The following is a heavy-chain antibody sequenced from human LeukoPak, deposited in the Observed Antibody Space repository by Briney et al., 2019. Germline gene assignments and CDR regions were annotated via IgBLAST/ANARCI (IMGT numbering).Heavy chain of an antibody. CDR2: IYYSGST. CDR3: ARERNRYYGIDY. CDR1: GGSISSGGYY. V-gene: IGHV4-31*03. J-gene: IGHJ4*02. Sequence: PSQTLSLTCTVSGGSISSGGYYWSWLRQHPGKGLEWIGYIYYSGSTYYNPSLKSRVTISVDTSKNQFSLKLSSVTAADTAVYYCARERNRYYGIDYWGQGTLVTVSS. D-gene: IGHD3-10*01.